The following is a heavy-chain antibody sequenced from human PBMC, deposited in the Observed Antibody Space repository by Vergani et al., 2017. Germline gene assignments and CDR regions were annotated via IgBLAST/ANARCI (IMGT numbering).Heavy chain of an antibody. V-gene: IGHV3-9*01. CDR2: INWNSDSI. CDR1: GFTFDDYA. Sequence: VQLVESGGGVVQPGRSLRLSCAASGFTFDDYAMHWVRQAPGKGLEWVSGINWNSDSIAYADSVKSRFTISRDNAKNSLYLQMNSLRAEDTALYYCVKDIAASGNYWYFDLWGRGTLVTVSS. CDR3: VKDIAASGNYWYFDL. J-gene: IGHJ2*01. D-gene: IGHD6-13*01.